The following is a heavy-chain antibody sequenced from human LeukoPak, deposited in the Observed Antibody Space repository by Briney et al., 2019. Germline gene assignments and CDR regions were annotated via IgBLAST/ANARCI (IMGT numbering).Heavy chain of an antibody. CDR3: ARGSDPDY. J-gene: IGHJ4*02. V-gene: IGHV1-3*01. CDR2: INAGNGSP. CDR1: GYSFTKYP. Sequence: GASVKVSCKASGYSFTKYPVQWVRQAPGQRLEWMGWINAGNGSPKYSQNFQGRITISRDTSANIAYLELSGLRSEDTAIYYCARGSDPDYWGQGTPVTVSS. D-gene: IGHD3-10*01.